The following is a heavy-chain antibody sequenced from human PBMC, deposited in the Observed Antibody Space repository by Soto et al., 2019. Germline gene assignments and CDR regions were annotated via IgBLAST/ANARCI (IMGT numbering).Heavy chain of an antibody. CDR1: GFTFSSYA. D-gene: IGHD1-26*01. CDR3: ATGYSGTIPYCYYGMDV. V-gene: IGHV3-30-3*01. J-gene: IGHJ6*02. Sequence: QVQLVESGGGVVQPGRSLRLSCAASGFTFSSYAMHWVRQAPGKGLEWVAVISYDGSNKYYADSVKGRFTISRDNSKNTLYLQMNSLRAEDTAVYYCATGYSGTIPYCYYGMDVWGQGTTVTVSS. CDR2: ISYDGSNK.